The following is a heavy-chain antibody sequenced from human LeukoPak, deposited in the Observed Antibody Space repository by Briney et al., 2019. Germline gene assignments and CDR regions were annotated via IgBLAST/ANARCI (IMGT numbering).Heavy chain of an antibody. CDR3: ASDLYY. V-gene: IGHV3-7*01. J-gene: IGHJ4*02. CDR2: INEDGSEK. Sequence: GGSLRLSCEPSRFTFSTYWMSWVRQAPGKGLGRVAHINEDGSEKYYVDSAKCRYTMSRDNARNSLLLKMNNLRAEDSGVYYCASDLYYWGQGTLVTVSS. CDR1: RFTFSTYW.